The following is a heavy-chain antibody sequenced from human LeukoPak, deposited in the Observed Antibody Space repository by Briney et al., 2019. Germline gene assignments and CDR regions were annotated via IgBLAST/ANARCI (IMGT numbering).Heavy chain of an antibody. CDR3: ARDPGYCSGGSCRPTVSDY. Sequence: GGSLRLSCAASGFTFSSYSMNWVRQAPGEGLEWVSSISSSSSYKYYADSVKGRFTISRDNAKNSLYLQMNSLRVEDTAVYYCARDPGYCSGGSCRPTVSDYWGQGTLVTVSS. CDR2: ISSSSSYK. CDR1: GFTFSSYS. J-gene: IGHJ4*02. D-gene: IGHD2-15*01. V-gene: IGHV3-21*01.